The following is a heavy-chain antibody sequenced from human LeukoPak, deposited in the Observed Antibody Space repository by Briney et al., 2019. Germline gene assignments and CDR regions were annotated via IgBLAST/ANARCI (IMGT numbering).Heavy chain of an antibody. D-gene: IGHD5-18*01. CDR1: GFTFSSYG. V-gene: IGHV3-30*02. CDR3: AKDSRGYTYGYGNY. CDR2: IRLDGSNK. Sequence: GGSLRLSCAGSGFTFSSYGMHWVRQAPGKGLEWVAFIRLDGSNKYYGDSVKGRFTISRDNSKNTLYLQMNSLRPEDTAVYYCAKDSRGYTYGYGNYWGQGTLVTVSS. J-gene: IGHJ4*02.